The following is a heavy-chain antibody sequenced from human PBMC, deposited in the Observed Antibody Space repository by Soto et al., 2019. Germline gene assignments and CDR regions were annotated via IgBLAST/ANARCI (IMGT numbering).Heavy chain of an antibody. J-gene: IGHJ6*02. V-gene: IGHV3-7*01. CDR1: GFTFSSFW. CDR3: ARDQDGIFYYYYGMDV. Sequence: GGSLRLSCAASGFTFSSFWMSWVRQAPGKGLEWVANIKPEGSKKYYVDSVKGRFTISRDNAKNTLYLQMNSLRAEDTALYYCARDQDGIFYYYYGMDVWGQGTTVTVSS. D-gene: IGHD3-9*01. CDR2: IKPEGSKK.